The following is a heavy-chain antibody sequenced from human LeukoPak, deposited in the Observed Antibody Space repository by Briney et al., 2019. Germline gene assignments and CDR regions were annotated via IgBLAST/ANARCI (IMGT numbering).Heavy chain of an antibody. D-gene: IGHD1-14*01. V-gene: IGHV1-46*01. CDR3: ARDSNLYYYYYMDV. CDR2: INSSGGST. Sequence: ASVKVSCKASGYTFTNNFMHWVRQAPGQGLEWMGIINSSGGSTSYAQKFQGRVTMTRDMSTSTVYMELSSLRSEDTAVYYCARDSNLYYYYYMDVWGKGTTVTVSS. J-gene: IGHJ6*03. CDR1: GYTFTNNF.